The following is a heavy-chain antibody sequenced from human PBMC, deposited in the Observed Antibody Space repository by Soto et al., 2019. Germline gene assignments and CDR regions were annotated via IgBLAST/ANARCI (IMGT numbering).Heavy chain of an antibody. D-gene: IGHD1-26*01. J-gene: IGHJ4*02. CDR2: IYYSGST. CDR1: GGSISSSRSY. Sequence: QLQLQESGPGLVKPSETLSLTCTVSGGSISSSRSYWGWIRQPPGKGLECIGSIYYSGSTYYSPSLKRRVTISVDTSKNQFALKLSAGTAADTAVYYCARRGLVGATTFDYWGQGTLVTVSS. V-gene: IGHV4-39*01. CDR3: ARRGLVGATTFDY.